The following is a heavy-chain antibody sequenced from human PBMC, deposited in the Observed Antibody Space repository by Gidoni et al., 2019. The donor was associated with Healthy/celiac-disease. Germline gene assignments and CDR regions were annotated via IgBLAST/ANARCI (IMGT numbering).Heavy chain of an antibody. J-gene: IGHJ4*02. V-gene: IGHV3-23*01. CDR3: AKEGPYSSSAELDY. CDR1: GFTFSSYA. D-gene: IGHD6-6*01. CDR2: ISGSGGSK. Sequence: VQLLESGGGLVQPGGSLILSCATSGFTFSSYAMSWVRQAPGKGLEWVSAISGSGGSKYYADSVKGRFTISRDNSKNTLYLQMNSLRAEDTAVYYCAKEGPYSSSAELDYWGQGTLVTVSS.